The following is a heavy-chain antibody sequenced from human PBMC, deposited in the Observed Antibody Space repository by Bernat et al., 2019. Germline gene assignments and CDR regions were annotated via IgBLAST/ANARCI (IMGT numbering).Heavy chain of an antibody. V-gene: IGHV3-48*01. CDR3: ARAYSSSWYDY. CDR1: GFTFSTYS. CDR2: ISSSSSTI. D-gene: IGHD6-13*01. Sequence: EVQLVESGGGFVQPGGSLRLSCAASGFTFSTYSMNWVRQAPGRGLEWVSYISSSSSTIYYADSVKGRFTISRDNAKNSVYLQMNSLRAEDTAVYYCARAYSSSWYDYWGQGTLVTVSS. J-gene: IGHJ4*02.